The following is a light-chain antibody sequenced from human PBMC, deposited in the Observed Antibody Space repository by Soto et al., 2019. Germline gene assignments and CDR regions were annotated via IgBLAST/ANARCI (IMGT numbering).Light chain of an antibody. CDR3: QQIHSTSSYT. CDR2: AAS. CDR1: QDISIW. Sequence: DIQMTQSPSSVSASVGDRVTITCRASQDISIWLAWYQQKPGKAPNLLISAASTLQSGVPSRFSGSGSGTDFTLTITSLQPEDFATYYCQQIHSTSSYTFGQGSRVDVK. J-gene: IGKJ2*01. V-gene: IGKV1-12*01.